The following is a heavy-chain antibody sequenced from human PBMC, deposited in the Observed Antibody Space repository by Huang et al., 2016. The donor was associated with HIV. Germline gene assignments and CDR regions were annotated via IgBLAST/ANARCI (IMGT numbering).Heavy chain of an antibody. Sequence: QVQLVESGGGVVQPGRSLRISCAASGFTFSSYGMHWVRQAPGKGLEWVAVISDDGKKKYYEDSVKGRFSISRDNSKTTVYLQLNSLRVEDTAVYYCAKGGSAAAVLDFWGQGTLVTVSS. J-gene: IGHJ4*02. CDR2: ISDDGKKK. CDR3: AKGGSAAAVLDF. D-gene: IGHD6-13*01. V-gene: IGHV3-30*18. CDR1: GFTFSSYG.